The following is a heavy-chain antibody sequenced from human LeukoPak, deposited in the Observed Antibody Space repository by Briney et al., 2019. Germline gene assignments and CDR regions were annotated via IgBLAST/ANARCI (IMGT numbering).Heavy chain of an antibody. V-gene: IGHV3-21*01. CDR1: GFTFRNYN. J-gene: IGHJ5*02. Sequence: PGGSLRLSCAASGFTFRNYNMNWVRQAPGKGLEWVSSISESSSFIQYADSLKGRFAISRDNAKNSLYLQMNGLRAEDTAVYYCARQRGYCSSGVCRGWFDPWGQGTLVTVSS. CDR3: ARQRGYCSSGVCRGWFDP. D-gene: IGHD2-8*01. CDR2: ISESSSFI.